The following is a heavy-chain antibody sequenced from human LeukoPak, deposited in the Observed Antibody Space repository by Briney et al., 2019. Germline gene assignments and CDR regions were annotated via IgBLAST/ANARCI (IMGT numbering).Heavy chain of an antibody. CDR1: GYTLIELS. V-gene: IGHV1-24*01. CDR3: ATAIWSIRGVPRGYFDY. J-gene: IGHJ4*02. CDR2: FDPEDGET. Sequence: ASVKVSCKVSGYTLIELSMHWVRQAPGKGLEWMGGFDPEDGETIYAQKFQGRVTMTEDTSTDTAYMELSSLRSEDTAVYYCATAIWSIRGVPRGYFDYWGQGTLVTVSS. D-gene: IGHD3-10*01.